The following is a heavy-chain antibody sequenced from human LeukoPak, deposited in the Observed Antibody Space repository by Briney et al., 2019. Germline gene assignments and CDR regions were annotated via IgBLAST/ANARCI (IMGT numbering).Heavy chain of an antibody. J-gene: IGHJ6*02. Sequence: PGGSLGLSCTASGFTLSSYGMSWVRQAPGKGLEWVSALGGTGYSTYYADSVRGRFTISRDSSKNTLYLQMSTLRAEDTAVYYCAKDSEYYDLLTAYAMDVRGQGTTVTVSS. CDR3: AKDSEYYDLLTAYAMDV. CDR2: LGGTGYST. D-gene: IGHD3-9*01. V-gene: IGHV3-23*01. CDR1: GFTLSSYG.